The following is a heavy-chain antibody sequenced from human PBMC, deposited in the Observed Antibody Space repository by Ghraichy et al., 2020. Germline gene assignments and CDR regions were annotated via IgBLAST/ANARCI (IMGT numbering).Heavy chain of an antibody. CDR1: GFTFTKFA. Sequence: GESLNISCAVSGFTFTKFAMSWVRQAPGQGLEWVSGISPPGGSTYYPDSVKGRFTISRDNSKNTLYLQMDSLRAEDTAVYYCAKVIDLSAWRLFFDYWGQGALVTVSS. V-gene: IGHV3-23*01. J-gene: IGHJ4*02. D-gene: IGHD6-19*01. CDR3: AKVIDLSAWRLFFDY. CDR2: ISPPGGST.